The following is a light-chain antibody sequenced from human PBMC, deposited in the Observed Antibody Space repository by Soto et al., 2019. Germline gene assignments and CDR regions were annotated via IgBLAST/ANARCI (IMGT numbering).Light chain of an antibody. CDR1: QSISSY. CDR2: AAS. Sequence: DIQMTQSPSSLSASVGDRVTITCRASQSISSYLNWYQQKPGKAPKLLIYAASSLQSGVPSRFSGSGSGTDSTPTISSLQPEDFATYYCQQSYSTPLTFGGGTKVDIK. V-gene: IGKV1-39*01. CDR3: QQSYSTPLT. J-gene: IGKJ4*01.